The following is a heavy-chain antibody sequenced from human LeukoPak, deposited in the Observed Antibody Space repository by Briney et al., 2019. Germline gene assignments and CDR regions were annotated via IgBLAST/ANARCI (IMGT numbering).Heavy chain of an antibody. V-gene: IGHV3-48*02. CDR3: ARDQYYAFDF. Sequence: GGSLRLSCAASGFTFSNYNMNWVRQAPGKGLEWVSFISSSSSTIYYADSVKGRFTVSRDNRMNSLFLQMNSLRDEDTAVYYCARDQYYAFDFWGQGTLVTVSS. D-gene: IGHD2/OR15-2a*01. CDR1: GFTFSNYN. J-gene: IGHJ4*02. CDR2: ISSSSSTI.